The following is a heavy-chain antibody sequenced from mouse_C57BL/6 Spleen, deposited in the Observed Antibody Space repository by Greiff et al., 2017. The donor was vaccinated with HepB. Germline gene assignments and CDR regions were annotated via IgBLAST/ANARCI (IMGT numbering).Heavy chain of an antibody. D-gene: IGHD1-1*01. CDR1: GFNIKDDY. CDR3: TTGYYGSRRYYFDY. V-gene: IGHV14-4*01. Sequence: VQLQQSGAELVRPGASVKLSCTASGFNIKDDYMHWVKQRPEQGLEWIGWIDPENGDTEYASKFQGKATITADTSSNTAYLQLSSLTSEDTADYYCTTGYYGSRRYYFDYWGQGTTLTVSS. J-gene: IGHJ2*01. CDR2: IDPENGDT.